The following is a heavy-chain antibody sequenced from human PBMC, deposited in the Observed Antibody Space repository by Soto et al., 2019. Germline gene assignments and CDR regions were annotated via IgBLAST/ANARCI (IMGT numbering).Heavy chain of an antibody. D-gene: IGHD2-21*02. CDR3: SSTFGGVTAIAVS. CDR1: GFTFSDST. Sequence: EVPLVESGGGLVQPGGSLKLSCAASGFTFSDSTMHWVRQASGKGLEWVGRIRNKSNSYATAYAASVKGRFTVSRGDSKKTSYLQMSGLKSDDRAVYYCSSTFGGVTAIAVSWGQGTLVTVS. J-gene: IGHJ5*02. V-gene: IGHV3-73*02. CDR2: IRNKSNSYAT.